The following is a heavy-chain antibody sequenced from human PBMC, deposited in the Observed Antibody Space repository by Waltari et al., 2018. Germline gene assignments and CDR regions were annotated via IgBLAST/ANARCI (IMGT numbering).Heavy chain of an antibody. CDR1: GDSVSSDSAA. D-gene: IGHD6-13*01. CDR3: ARGPQQLVP. Sequence: QVQLQQSGPGLVKPSQTLSLTCAIFGDSVSSDSAAWNWIRQSPSRGLGWLGRTTYRSKWFSRYAVSVKSRITIKPDTSKNQFSLQLNSVTPEDTAVYYCARGPQQLVPWGQGTLVTVSS. J-gene: IGHJ4*02. CDR2: TTYRSKWFS. V-gene: IGHV6-1*01.